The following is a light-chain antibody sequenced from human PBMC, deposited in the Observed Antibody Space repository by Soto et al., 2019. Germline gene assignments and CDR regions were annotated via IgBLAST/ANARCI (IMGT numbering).Light chain of an antibody. CDR3: CSYAGTYYV. Sequence: QSVLTQPRSVSGSPGQSVTISCTGTSSDVGAYNYVSWYQQHPVIAPRLMIYDVNKRPSGVPDRFSGSKSGNPASLTISGLQAEDEADSYCCSYAGTYYVFGTGTKLTVL. J-gene: IGLJ1*01. V-gene: IGLV2-11*01. CDR1: SSDVGAYNY. CDR2: DVN.